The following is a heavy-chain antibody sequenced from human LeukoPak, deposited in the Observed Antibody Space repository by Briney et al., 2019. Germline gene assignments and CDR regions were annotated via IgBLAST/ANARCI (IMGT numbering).Heavy chain of an antibody. D-gene: IGHD2-2*01. J-gene: IGHJ3*02. CDR2: IYYSGST. V-gene: IGHV4-59*11. CDR1: GGSISSHY. Sequence: SETLSLTCTVSGGSISSHYWSWLRQPPGKGLEWIGYIYYSGSTNYNPSLKSRVTISVDTSKNQFSLKLSSVTAADTAVYYCARVDCSSTSCSEAFDIWGQGTMVTVSS. CDR3: ARVDCSSTSCSEAFDI.